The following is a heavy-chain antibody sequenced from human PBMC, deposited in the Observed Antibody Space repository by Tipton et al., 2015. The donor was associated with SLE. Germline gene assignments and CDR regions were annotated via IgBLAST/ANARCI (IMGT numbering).Heavy chain of an antibody. CDR2: IVPIVGTP. V-gene: IGHV1-69*06. CDR1: GGTFSSYT. Sequence: QLVQSGPEVKKPGSSVKVSCKASGGTFSSYTITWVRQAPGQGLEWMGGIVPIVGTPKYAQKFQDRLTINADKSTDTVYMELRSLRSEDTAIYYCSGRFEQLLWFVEGGSDYYHFIDVWGKGTTVTVSS. D-gene: IGHD3-10*01. CDR3: SGRFEQLLWFVEGGSDYYHFIDV. J-gene: IGHJ6*03.